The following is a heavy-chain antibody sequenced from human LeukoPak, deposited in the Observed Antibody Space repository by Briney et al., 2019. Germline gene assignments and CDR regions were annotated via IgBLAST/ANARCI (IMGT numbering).Heavy chain of an antibody. CDR3: ARGGAAAENFDY. CDR1: GGSIRVYC. Sequence: SETLSLTWTVDGGSIRVYCCGSVRQPPGKGLEWIGYIYYSGSTNYNPSLKSRVAISVDTSKNQFSLKLSSVTAAETSVYYCARGGAAAENFDYWGQGTLVTVSS. CDR2: IYYSGST. J-gene: IGHJ4*02. V-gene: IGHV4-59*01. D-gene: IGHD6-13*01.